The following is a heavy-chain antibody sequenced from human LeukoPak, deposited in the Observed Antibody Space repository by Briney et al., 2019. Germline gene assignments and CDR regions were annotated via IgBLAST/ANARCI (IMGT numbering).Heavy chain of an antibody. J-gene: IGHJ4*02. CDR1: GYTFTSYA. D-gene: IGHD6-19*01. Sequence: ASVKVSCKASGYTFTSYAMHWVRQAPGQRLEWMGWINAGNGNTKYSQKFQGRVTITRDTSASTAYVELSSLRSEDTAVYYCARVGGSSGWKLGFDYWGQGTLVTVSS. V-gene: IGHV1-3*01. CDR2: INAGNGNT. CDR3: ARVGGSSGWKLGFDY.